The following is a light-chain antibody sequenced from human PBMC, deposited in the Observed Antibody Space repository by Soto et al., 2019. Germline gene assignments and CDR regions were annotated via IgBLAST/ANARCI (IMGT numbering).Light chain of an antibody. J-gene: IGKJ2*01. Sequence: DIQMTQSPSSLSASVGDRVTNTCRTSQTINNYLNWYRQKPGKVPEVLIYGASSLQRGVSSRFTGSASRTYFTLTISSLQPEDFATYYCQQVYDFPHTFGQGTKVEV. V-gene: IGKV1-39*01. CDR1: QTINNY. CDR3: QQVYDFPHT. CDR2: GAS.